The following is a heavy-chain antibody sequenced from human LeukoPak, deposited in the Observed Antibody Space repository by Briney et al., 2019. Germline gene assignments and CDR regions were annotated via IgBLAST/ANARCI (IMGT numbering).Heavy chain of an antibody. CDR3: AREVSNWNYVNYFDY. J-gene: IGHJ4*02. CDR2: IYHSGST. D-gene: IGHD1-7*01. Sequence: KPSETLSLTCAVSGGSISSGGYSWSWIRQPPGKGLEWIGYIYHSGSTYYNPSLKSRVTISVDRSKNQFSLKLSSVTAADTAVYYCAREVSNWNYVNYFDYWGQGTLVTVSS. CDR1: GGSISSGGYS. V-gene: IGHV4-30-2*01.